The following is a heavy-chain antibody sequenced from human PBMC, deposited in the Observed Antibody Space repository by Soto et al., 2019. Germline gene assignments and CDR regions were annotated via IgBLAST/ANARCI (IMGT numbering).Heavy chain of an antibody. V-gene: IGHV2-5*02. CDR2: IYWDDDK. CDR3: VQSRCGGDCLTFYSSHAYYGLDV. CDR1: GFSLSTTGVG. J-gene: IGHJ6*02. Sequence: SGPTRVNPTQTLTLTCTFSGFSLSTTGVGVGWIRQPPGKALEWLALIYWDDDKRYNPSLKSRLTITKDTSKNQVVLTMTHMDPVDTATYYCVQSRCGGDCLTFYSSHAYYGLDVWGQGTTVTVSS. D-gene: IGHD2-21*02.